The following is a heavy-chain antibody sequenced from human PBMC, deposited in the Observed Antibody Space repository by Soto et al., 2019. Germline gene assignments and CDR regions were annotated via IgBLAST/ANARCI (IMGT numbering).Heavy chain of an antibody. J-gene: IGHJ4*02. V-gene: IGHV1-2*02. CDR3: ALQIPVSDTFEY. CDR1: GYTFSGYS. Sequence: QVQLVQSGAEVKKPGASVKVSCKASGYTFSGYSIHWVRQAPGQGLEWMGWVNPNSGGTNYAQQFQGRVTMTRDTSISTAYMELNRLTSDDTAVYYCALQIPVSDTFEYWGQGTLVTVSS. CDR2: VNPNSGGT. D-gene: IGHD6-19*01.